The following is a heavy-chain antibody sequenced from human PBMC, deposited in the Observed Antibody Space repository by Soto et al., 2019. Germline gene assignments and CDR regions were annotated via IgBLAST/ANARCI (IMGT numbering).Heavy chain of an antibody. CDR2: IIPILGIA. Sequence: SVKVSCKASGGTFSSYTISWVRQAPGQGLEWMGRIIPILGIANYAQKFQGRVTITADKSTSTAYMELSSLRSEDTAVYYCASDGFCANASGSYSFDSDSWGHATVLTVSA. J-gene: IGHJ1*01. CDR3: ASDGFCANASGSYSFDSDS. D-gene: IGHD3-22*01. CDR1: GGTFSSYT. V-gene: IGHV1-69*02.